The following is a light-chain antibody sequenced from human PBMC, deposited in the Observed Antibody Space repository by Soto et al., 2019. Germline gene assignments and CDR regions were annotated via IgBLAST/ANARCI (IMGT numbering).Light chain of an antibody. CDR1: SSVVRGYIY. J-gene: IGLJ1*01. V-gene: IGLV2-14*01. Sequence: SALTQPASVSGSPGQSITISCTGTSSVVRGYIYVSWYQQHPGKAPKLMIYDVTSRPSGVSYRFSGSKSGNTASLTISGLQAEDEADYYCSSYSTSSPYVFGTWTKVTVL. CDR3: SSYSTSSPYV. CDR2: DVT.